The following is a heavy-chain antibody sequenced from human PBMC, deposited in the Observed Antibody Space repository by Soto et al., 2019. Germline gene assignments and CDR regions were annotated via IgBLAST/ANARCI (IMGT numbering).Heavy chain of an antibody. J-gene: IGHJ5*02. V-gene: IGHV3-23*01. Sequence: GGSLRLSCAASGFTLNYYAINWVRQAPGKGLEWVSAITSTGDTYYVDSVKGRFTISRDNSKNTLYLQMNSLGAEDTAVYYCAKEIAASATLWLDPWGQGTLVTVSS. CDR3: AKEIAASATLWLDP. CDR1: GFTLNYYA. CDR2: ITSTGDT. D-gene: IGHD6-13*01.